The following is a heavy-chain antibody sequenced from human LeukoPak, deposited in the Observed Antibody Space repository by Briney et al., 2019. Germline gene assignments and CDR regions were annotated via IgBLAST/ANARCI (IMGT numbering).Heavy chain of an antibody. V-gene: IGHV3-21*04. CDR3: ARNNGMDV. CDR1: GFTFSSYS. Sequence: GGSLRLSCVASGFTFSSYSMNWVRQAPGKGLEWVSSITSSSSYIYNADSVKGRFAISKDNAKNSLYLQMNSLRAEDTALYHCARNNGMDVWGQGTTVIVSS. CDR2: ITSSSSYI. J-gene: IGHJ6*02.